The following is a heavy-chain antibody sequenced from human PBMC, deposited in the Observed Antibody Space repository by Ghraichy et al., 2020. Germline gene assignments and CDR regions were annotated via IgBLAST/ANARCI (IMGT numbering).Heavy chain of an antibody. J-gene: IGHJ3*02. Sequence: GGSLRPSCAASAFTFSSYAMTWVRQAPGKGLEWVSTIRGSGSSTYYTDSVKGRFTISRDNSKNTLYLQMNSLRAEDTAVYYCAKDRDYYDSSGYYFNAFDIWGQGTLVTVSS. CDR1: AFTFSSYA. D-gene: IGHD3-22*01. CDR3: AKDRDYYDSSGYYFNAFDI. CDR2: IRGSGSST. V-gene: IGHV3-23*01.